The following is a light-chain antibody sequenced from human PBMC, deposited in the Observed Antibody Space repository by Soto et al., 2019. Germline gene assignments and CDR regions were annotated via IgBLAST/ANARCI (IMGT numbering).Light chain of an antibody. J-gene: IGLJ2*01. V-gene: IGLV3-9*01. CDR3: QVWDSSF. Sequence: SYELTQPLSVSVALGQTARITCGGNNIGSKNVHWYQQKSGQAPVLVIYRDTNRPSGIPERFSGSNSGNTATLTISRAQVGDEADYYCQVWDSSFFGGGTMLTVL. CDR2: RDT. CDR1: NIGSKN.